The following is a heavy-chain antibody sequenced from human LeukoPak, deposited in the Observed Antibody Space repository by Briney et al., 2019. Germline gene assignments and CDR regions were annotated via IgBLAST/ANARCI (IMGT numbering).Heavy chain of an antibody. CDR1: GDPIRRYSNYK. CDR2: IYYHGST. CDR3: AREYSAFDY. Sequence: PSETLSLTCSVSGDPIRRYSNYKCTWIRQPPGKGLEWIGYIYYHGSTNYNPSLQSRVTFSVDTSKNQFSLKLTSVTAADTAVYYCAREYSAFDYWGQGTLVTVSS. D-gene: IGHD6-13*01. J-gene: IGHJ4*02. V-gene: IGHV4-61*01.